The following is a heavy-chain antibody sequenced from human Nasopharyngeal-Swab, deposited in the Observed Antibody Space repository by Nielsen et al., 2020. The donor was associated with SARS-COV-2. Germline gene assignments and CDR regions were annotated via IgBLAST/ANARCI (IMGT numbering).Heavy chain of an antibody. D-gene: IGHD6-6*01. Sequence: SETLSLTCTVSGGSISSGSYYWSWIRQPAGKGLEWIGRIYTSGSTNYNPSRKSRVTISVDTSKNQFSLKLSSVTAADTAVYYCARDEEYSSSVKFHYYYGMDVWGQGTTVTVSS. CDR2: IYTSGST. CDR3: ARDEEYSSSVKFHYYYGMDV. CDR1: GGSISSGSYY. V-gene: IGHV4-61*02. J-gene: IGHJ6*02.